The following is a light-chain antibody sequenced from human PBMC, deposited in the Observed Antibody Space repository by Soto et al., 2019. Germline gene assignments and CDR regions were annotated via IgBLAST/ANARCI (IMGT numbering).Light chain of an antibody. CDR2: AAY. J-gene: IGKJ1*01. CDR3: QQSYSTPWT. V-gene: IGKV1-39*01. CDR1: QSISSY. Sequence: DIQRTQSPSSLSASVGDRVTITCRASQSISSYLNWYQQKPGKAPKLLIYAAYSLQSGVPSRFSGSGSGTDFTLTISSLQPEDFATYYCQQSYSTPWTVGQGTKVDIK.